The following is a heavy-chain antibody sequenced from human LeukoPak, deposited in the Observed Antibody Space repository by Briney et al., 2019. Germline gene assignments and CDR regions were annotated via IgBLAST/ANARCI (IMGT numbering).Heavy chain of an antibody. V-gene: IGHV4-39*07. CDR3: ARAHYYDGYDTYYFDY. CDR1: GGSVSNGSYY. J-gene: IGHJ4*02. Sequence: SETLSLTSTVSGGSVSNGSYYWGWIRQPPGKGLEWIGSIYHSGSTYYNPSLKSRVTISVDTSKNQFSLKLSSVTAADTAVYYCARAHYYDGYDTYYFDYWGQGTLVTVSS. D-gene: IGHD3-22*01. CDR2: IYHSGST.